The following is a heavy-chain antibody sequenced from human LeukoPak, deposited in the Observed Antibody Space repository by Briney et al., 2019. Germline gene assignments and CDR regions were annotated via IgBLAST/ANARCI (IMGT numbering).Heavy chain of an antibody. J-gene: IGHJ3*02. CDR1: GFTFSSYW. D-gene: IGHD3-22*01. Sequence: GGSLRLSCAASGFTFSSYWMSWVRQAPGKGLEWVANIKQDGSEKYYVDSVKGRFTISRDNAKNSLYLQMNSLRAEDTAVYYCASSSNNYYDSSGPDAFDIWGQGTMVTVSS. CDR3: ASSSNNYYDSSGPDAFDI. V-gene: IGHV3-7*03. CDR2: IKQDGSEK.